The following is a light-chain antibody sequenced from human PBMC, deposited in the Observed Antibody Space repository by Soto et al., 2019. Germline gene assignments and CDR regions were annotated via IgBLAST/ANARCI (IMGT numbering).Light chain of an antibody. CDR3: HQYNNYSLP. V-gene: IGKV1-5*01. J-gene: IGKJ4*01. Sequence: DIQMTQSPSTVSAAVGNRVTITCRTSQSISSWLSWYQQKRGKAPKLLSYDASRLESGAASSFGANGFGPEIPITISTPEPADFATYYCHQYNNYSLPFGGGTNVDIK. CDR1: QSISSW. CDR2: DAS.